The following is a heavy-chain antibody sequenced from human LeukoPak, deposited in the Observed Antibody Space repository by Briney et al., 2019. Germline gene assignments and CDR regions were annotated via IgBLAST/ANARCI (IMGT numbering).Heavy chain of an antibody. CDR1: GFTFSSYE. CDR3: ARDGSGSYYRYYYYGMDV. V-gene: IGHV3-48*03. Sequence: GGSLRLSCAASGFTFSSYEMNWVRQAPGKGLEWVSYISSSGSTIYYADSVKGRFTIPRDNAKNSLYLQMNSLRAEDTAVYYCARDGSGSYYRYYYYGMDVWGQGTTVTVSS. J-gene: IGHJ6*02. D-gene: IGHD3-10*01. CDR2: ISSSGSTI.